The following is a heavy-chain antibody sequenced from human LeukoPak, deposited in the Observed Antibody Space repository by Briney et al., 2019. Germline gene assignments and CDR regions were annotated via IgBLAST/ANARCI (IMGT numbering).Heavy chain of an antibody. D-gene: IGHD1-26*01. J-gene: IGHJ4*02. CDR3: ARAGTSYSYYFDY. Sequence: GGSLRLSCAASGFTLSSNYMSWVRQAPGKGLEWVSLIYSGGSTYYPDSVKGRFTISRDNSQNTLYLQMNSLGAEDTAVYYCARAGTSYSYYFDYWGQGTLVTVSS. CDR2: IYSGGST. CDR1: GFTLSSNY. V-gene: IGHV3-66*02.